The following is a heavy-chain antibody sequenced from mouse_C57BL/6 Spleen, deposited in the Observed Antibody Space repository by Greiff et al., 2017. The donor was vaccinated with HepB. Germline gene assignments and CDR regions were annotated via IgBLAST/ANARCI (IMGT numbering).Heavy chain of an antibody. CDR2: IYPGSGST. J-gene: IGHJ4*01. CDR1: GYTFTSYW. D-gene: IGHD2-4*01. V-gene: IGHV1-55*01. Sequence: VQLQQPGAELVKPGASVKMSCKASGYTFTSYWITWVKQRPGQGLEWIGDIYPGSGSTNYNEKFKSKATLTVDTSSSTAYMQLSSLTSEDSAVYYCARRDYDDGPYYYAMDYWGQGTSVTVSS. CDR3: ARRDYDDGPYYYAMDY.